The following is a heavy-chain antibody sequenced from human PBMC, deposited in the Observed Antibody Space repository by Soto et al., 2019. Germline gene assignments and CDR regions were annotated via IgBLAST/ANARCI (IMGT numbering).Heavy chain of an antibody. Sequence: QVQLQESGPGLVKPSETLSLTCTVSGGSISSYYWSWIRQPPGKGLEWIGYIYYSGSTNYNPSLKSRVTIPVDTSKNQFPLKLNSVTAADTAVYYCARRWGGTFDIWGQGTMVTVSS. D-gene: IGHD3-10*01. CDR3: ARRWGGTFDI. CDR2: IYYSGST. J-gene: IGHJ3*02. V-gene: IGHV4-59*08. CDR1: GGSISSYY.